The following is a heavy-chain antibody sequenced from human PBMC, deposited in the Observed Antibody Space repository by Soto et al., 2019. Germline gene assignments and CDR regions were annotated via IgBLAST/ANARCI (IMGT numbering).Heavy chain of an antibody. CDR3: ARSETRKYYYDSSGDYFDY. J-gene: IGHJ4*02. Sequence: SVKGSCKASGGTFSSYAISWVRQAPGQGLEWMGGIIPIFGTANYAQKFQGRVTITADESTSTAYMELSSLRSEDTAVYYCARSETRKYYYDSSGDYFDYWGQGTLVTVSS. D-gene: IGHD3-22*01. V-gene: IGHV1-69*01. CDR1: GGTFSSYA. CDR2: IIPIFGTA.